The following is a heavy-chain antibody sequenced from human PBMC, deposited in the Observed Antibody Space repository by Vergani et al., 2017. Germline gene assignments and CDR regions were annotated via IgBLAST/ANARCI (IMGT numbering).Heavy chain of an antibody. CDR3: AKAGYCSSTSCYTEWYFDL. CDR2: ISWNSGSI. D-gene: IGHD2-2*02. CDR1: GFTFDDYA. J-gene: IGHJ2*01. V-gene: IGHV3-9*01. Sequence: EVQLVESGGGLVQPGRSLRLSCAASGFTFDDYAMHWVRQAPGKGLAWVSGISWNSGSIGYADSVKGRFTISRDNAKNSLYLQMNSLRAEDTALYYCAKAGYCSSTSCYTEWYFDLWGRGTLVTVSS.